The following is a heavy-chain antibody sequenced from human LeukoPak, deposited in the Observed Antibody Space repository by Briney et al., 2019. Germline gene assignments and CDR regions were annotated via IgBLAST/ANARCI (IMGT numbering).Heavy chain of an antibody. CDR2: INPNDGDT. Sequence: ASVKVSCKASGFTFTNYYLHWVRQAPGQGFEWMGWINPNDGDTNYAQKFQGRVTMTRDTSISTAHMEVSRLRSDDTAVYYCARANFLYCSSSTCLFDYWGQGTLVTVSS. V-gene: IGHV1-2*02. CDR3: ARANFLYCSSSTCLFDY. D-gene: IGHD2-2*01. J-gene: IGHJ4*02. CDR1: GFTFTNYY.